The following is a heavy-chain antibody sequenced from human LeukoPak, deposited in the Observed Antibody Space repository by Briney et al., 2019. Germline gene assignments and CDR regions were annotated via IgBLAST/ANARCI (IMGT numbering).Heavy chain of an antibody. J-gene: IGHJ3*02. V-gene: IGHV4-34*01. CDR2: INHSGST. Sequence: SETLSLTCAVYGGSFSGYYWSWIRQPPGKGLEWIGEINHSGSTNYNPSLKSRVTISVDKSKNQFSLKLSSVTAADTAVYYCARDGETYYYDSSGYQSPNDAFDIWGQGTMVTVSS. CDR3: ARDGETYYYDSSGYQSPNDAFDI. D-gene: IGHD3-22*01. CDR1: GGSFSGYY.